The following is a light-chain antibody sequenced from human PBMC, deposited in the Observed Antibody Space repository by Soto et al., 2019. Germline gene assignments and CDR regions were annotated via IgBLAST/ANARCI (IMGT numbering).Light chain of an antibody. CDR2: DAS. J-gene: IGKJ5*01. V-gene: IGKV1-33*01. Sequence: DIQMTQSPSSLSASVGDRVTITCQASQNINNYLNWYQHKPGRAPKLLIYDASNLEAGVPSRFRGSGYGTDFTFTISRLQPEDIATYYCQKYENLPTFGQGTRLEIK. CDR3: QKYENLPT. CDR1: QNINNY.